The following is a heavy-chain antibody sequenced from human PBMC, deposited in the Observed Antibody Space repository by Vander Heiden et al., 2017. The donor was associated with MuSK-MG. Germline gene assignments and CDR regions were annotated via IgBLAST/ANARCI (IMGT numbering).Heavy chain of an antibody. D-gene: IGHD3-10*01. V-gene: IGHV3-43D*03. CDR1: GFTFDDYA. CDR3: AKASVRGVITTCFDY. J-gene: IGHJ4*02. CDR2: ISWDGGST. Sequence: EVQLVESGGVVVQPGGSLRLSCAASGFTFDDYAMHWVRQAPGKGLEWVSLISWDGGSTYYADSVKGRFTISRDNSKNSLYLQMNSLRAEDTALYYCAKASVRGVITTCFDYWGQGTLVTVSS.